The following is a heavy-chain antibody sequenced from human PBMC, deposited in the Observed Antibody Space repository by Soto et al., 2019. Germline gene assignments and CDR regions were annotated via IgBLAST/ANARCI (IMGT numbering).Heavy chain of an antibody. CDR1: GFTFSSYG. CDR2: ISYDGSNK. D-gene: IGHD1-26*01. J-gene: IGHJ3*02. V-gene: IGHV3-30*18. Sequence: QVQLVESGGGVVQPGRSPRLSCAASGFTFSSYGMHWVRQAPGKGLEWVAVISYDGSNKYYADSVKGRFTISRDNSKNTLYLQMNSLRAEDTAVYYCAKDPGGSYYLYAFDIWGQGTMVTVSS. CDR3: AKDPGGSYYLYAFDI.